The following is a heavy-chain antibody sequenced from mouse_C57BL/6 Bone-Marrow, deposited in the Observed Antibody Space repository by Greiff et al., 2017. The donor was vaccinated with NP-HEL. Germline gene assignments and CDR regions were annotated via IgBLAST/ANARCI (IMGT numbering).Heavy chain of an antibody. J-gene: IGHJ1*03. CDR2: INPSNGGT. CDR3: ARGEGYGSRRYFDV. D-gene: IGHD1-1*01. V-gene: IGHV1-53*01. CDR1: GYTFTSYW. Sequence: QVQLKQPGTELVKPGASVKLSCKASGYTFTSYWMHWVKQRPGQGLEWIGNINPSNGGTNYNEKFKSKATLTVDKSSSTAYMQLSSLTSEDSAVYYCARGEGYGSRRYFDVWGTGTTVTVSS.